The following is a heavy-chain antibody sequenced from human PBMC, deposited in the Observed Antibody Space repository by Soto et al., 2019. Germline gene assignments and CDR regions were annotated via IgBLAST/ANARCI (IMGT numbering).Heavy chain of an antibody. V-gene: IGHV1-69*13. D-gene: IGHD3-22*01. Sequence: SVKVSCKASGGTFSSYAISWVRQAPGQGLEWMGGIIPIFGTANYAQKFQGRVTITADEPTSTAYMELSSLRSEDTAVYYCARRRITMIVVVMVDDAFDIWGQGTMVTVSS. J-gene: IGHJ3*02. CDR2: IIPIFGTA. CDR3: ARRRITMIVVVMVDDAFDI. CDR1: GGTFSSYA.